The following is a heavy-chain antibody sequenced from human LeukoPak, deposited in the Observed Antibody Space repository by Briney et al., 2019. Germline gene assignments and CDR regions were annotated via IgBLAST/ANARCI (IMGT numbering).Heavy chain of an antibody. V-gene: IGHV1-2*02. CDR1: GYTFTGYY. J-gene: IGHJ4*02. CDR3: ARVRPAMGYFDY. Sequence: ASVKVSCRASGYTFTGYYMHWVRQAPGQGLEWMGWINPNSGGTNYAQKFQGRVTMTRDTSISTAYMELSRLRSDDTAVYYCARVRPAMGYFDYWGQGTLVTVSS. D-gene: IGHD5-24*01. CDR2: INPNSGGT.